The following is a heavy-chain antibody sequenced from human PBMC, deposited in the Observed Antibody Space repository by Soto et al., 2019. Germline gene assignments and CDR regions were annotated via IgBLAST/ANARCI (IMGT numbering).Heavy chain of an antibody. CDR1: GFTFDNYA. Sequence: EVQLLESGGGLVQPGGSLRLSCAASGFTFDNYAMTWVRQAPGKGLEWVSTISGSGGTTYYADSVKGRFTISRDNSKNTLYLQMNNLRAEDTAVYYCAKDLYGDFDYWGQGTLVTVSS. D-gene: IGHD4-17*01. J-gene: IGHJ4*02. CDR3: AKDLYGDFDY. CDR2: ISGSGGTT. V-gene: IGHV3-23*01.